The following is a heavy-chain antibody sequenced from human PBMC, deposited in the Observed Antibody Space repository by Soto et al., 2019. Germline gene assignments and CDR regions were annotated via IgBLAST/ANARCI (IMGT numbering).Heavy chain of an antibody. CDR3: ARGIYYDFWSGYPVYFDY. Sequence: QVQLQESGPGLVKPSQTLSLTCTVSGGSISSGGYYWSWIRQHPGKGLEWIGYIYYSGSTYYNPSLKSRVTISVDTSKNQFSLKLSSVTAADTAVYYCARGIYYDFWSGYPVYFDYWGQGTLVTVSS. V-gene: IGHV4-31*03. CDR1: GGSISSGGYY. J-gene: IGHJ4*02. CDR2: IYYSGST. D-gene: IGHD3-3*01.